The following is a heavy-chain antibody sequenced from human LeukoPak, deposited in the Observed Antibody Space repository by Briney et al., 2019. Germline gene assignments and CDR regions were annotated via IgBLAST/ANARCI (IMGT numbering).Heavy chain of an antibody. CDR1: GYTFTSYD. CDR3: ARDIPLPDIVATAYPGYYFDY. D-gene: IGHD5-12*01. Sequence: ASVKVSCKASGYTFTSYDINWVRQATGQGLEWMGWMNPNSGNTGYAQKFQGRVTMTRDMSTSTVYMELSSLRSEDTAVYYCARDIPLPDIVATAYPGYYFDYWGQGTLVTVSS. V-gene: IGHV1-8*02. J-gene: IGHJ4*02. CDR2: MNPNSGNT.